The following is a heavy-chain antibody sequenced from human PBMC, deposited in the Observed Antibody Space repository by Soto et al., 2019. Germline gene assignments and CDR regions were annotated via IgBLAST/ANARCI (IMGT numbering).Heavy chain of an antibody. V-gene: IGHV3-48*03. Sequence: GGSLRLSCAASGFTVSSYEMNWVRQAPGKGLEWVSYFSSSDSTIYYADSVKGRFTISRDNAKNSLFLQMNSLRAEDTAVYYCARTRFECRSISCRNYYYGLDVWGQGTTVTVSS. CDR2: FSSSDSTI. CDR1: GFTVSSYE. CDR3: ARTRFECRSISCRNYYYGLDV. D-gene: IGHD3-3*02. J-gene: IGHJ6*02.